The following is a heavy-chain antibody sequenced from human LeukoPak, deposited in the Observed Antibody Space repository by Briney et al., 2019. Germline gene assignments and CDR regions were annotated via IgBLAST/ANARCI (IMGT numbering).Heavy chain of an antibody. Sequence: GGSLRLSCAASGFTFSSYDIHWVRQATGKGLEWVSGIGTAGEIYYPGSVKGRFNISSENAKNSLYLQMNSLRAGDTAVYYCARAANSSTWYSRYFDLWGRGTLVTVSS. CDR2: IGTAGEI. CDR1: GFTFSSYD. J-gene: IGHJ2*01. CDR3: ARAANSSTWYSRYFDL. D-gene: IGHD6-13*01. V-gene: IGHV3-13*01.